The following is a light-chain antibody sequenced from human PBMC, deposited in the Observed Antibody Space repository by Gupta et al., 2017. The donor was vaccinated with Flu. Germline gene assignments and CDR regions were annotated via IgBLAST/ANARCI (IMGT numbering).Light chain of an antibody. CDR2: GVS. J-gene: IGKJ4*01. V-gene: IGKV3-20*01. Sequence: GTLSLSPGERATLSCRASQRVSSNSLAWYQQKPGQAPRVLIYGVSNRATGIPDRFSGSASGTDFTLTISRLEPEDSAVYYCQQDGSSLKTFGGGTKVEIK. CDR1: QRVSSNS. CDR3: QQDGSSLKT.